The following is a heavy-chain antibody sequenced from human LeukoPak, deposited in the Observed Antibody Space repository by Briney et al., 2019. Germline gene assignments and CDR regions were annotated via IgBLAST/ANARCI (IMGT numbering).Heavy chain of an antibody. D-gene: IGHD6-19*01. V-gene: IGHV4-39*01. J-gene: IGHJ4*02. CDR3: ASSGWLHRGFDY. CDR2: IYYSGST. CDR1: GGSISSSSYY. Sequence: PSETLSLTCTVSGGSISSSSYYWGWIRQPPGKGLEWIGSIYYSGSTYYNPSLKSRVTISVDTSKNQFSLKLSSVTAADTAVYYRASSGWLHRGFDYWGQGTLVTVSS.